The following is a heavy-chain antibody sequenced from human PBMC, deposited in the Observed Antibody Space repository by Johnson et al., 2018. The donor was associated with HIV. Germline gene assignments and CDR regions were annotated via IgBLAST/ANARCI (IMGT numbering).Heavy chain of an antibody. V-gene: IGHV3-74*01. CDR3: ARGIGGSAQNSDAFDN. CDR2: INADGSRT. J-gene: IGHJ3*02. CDR1: GFTFSHYW. D-gene: IGHD2-15*01. Sequence: VQLVESGGGLIQPGGSLRLSCVASGFTFSHYWMEWVRQAPGEGLVWVSRINADGSRTTYADSVKGRFTISRDNAKNTLYLEMNSLRGEDTAVYYCARGIGGSAQNSDAFDNWGQGTMVTVSS.